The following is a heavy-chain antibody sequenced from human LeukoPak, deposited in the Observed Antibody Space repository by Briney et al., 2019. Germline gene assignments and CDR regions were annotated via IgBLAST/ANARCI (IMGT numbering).Heavy chain of an antibody. CDR2: ISWNSGII. Sequence: GRSLRLSCAASGFTFDDSAMHWVRQVPGKGLEWVSGISWNSGIIDYADSVKGRFAISRDNAKNSLYLQMNNLRPDDTAFYYCAKAPPYYSDSSGYFQHWGQGTLVTVSS. V-gene: IGHV3-9*01. D-gene: IGHD3-22*01. CDR3: AKAPPYYSDSSGYFQH. J-gene: IGHJ1*01. CDR1: GFTFDDSA.